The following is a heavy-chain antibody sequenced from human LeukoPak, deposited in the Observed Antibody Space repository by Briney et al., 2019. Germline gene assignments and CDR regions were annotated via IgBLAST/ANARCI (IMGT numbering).Heavy chain of an antibody. D-gene: IGHD3-9*01. V-gene: IGHV1-2*04. J-gene: IGHJ4*02. CDR1: GYTFTGYY. Sequence: ASVKVSCKASGYTFTGYYMHWVRQAPGQGLEWMGWINPNSDGTNYAQKFQGWVTMTRDTSISTAYMELSRLRSDDTAVYYCARASSPGYDILTGYPPYFDYWGQGTLVTVSS. CDR2: INPNSDGT. CDR3: ARASSPGYDILTGYPPYFDY.